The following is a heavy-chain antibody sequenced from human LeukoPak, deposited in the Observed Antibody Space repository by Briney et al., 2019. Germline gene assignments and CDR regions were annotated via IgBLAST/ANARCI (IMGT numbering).Heavy chain of an antibody. CDR2: VFHSGST. J-gene: IGHJ4*02. V-gene: IGHV4-38-2*01. CDR1: GYSISSGRY. D-gene: IGHD2-2*01. Sequence: KPSETLSLTCAVSGYSISSGRYWGWIRQPPGKGLEWIGSVFHSGSTYYNPSLKSRVTISVDTSKNHFSLNLRSVTAADTAVYYCERSLSTAGIDYWGQGTLVTVSS. CDR3: ERSLSTAGIDY.